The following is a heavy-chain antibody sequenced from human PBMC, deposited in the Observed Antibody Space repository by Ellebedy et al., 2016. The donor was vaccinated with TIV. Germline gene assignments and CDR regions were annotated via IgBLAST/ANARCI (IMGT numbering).Heavy chain of an antibody. CDR2: ISSSSYI. V-gene: IGHV3-21*03. CDR1: GFTFSSYN. Sequence: GESLKISCAASGFTFSSYNMNWVRQAPGKGLEWVSSISSSSYIYYADSVKGRFTISRDDSKNTLYLQMNSLKTEDTAVYYCTTVPSYGDYGFHWGQGTLVTVSS. D-gene: IGHD4-17*01. CDR3: TTVPSYGDYGFH. J-gene: IGHJ4*02.